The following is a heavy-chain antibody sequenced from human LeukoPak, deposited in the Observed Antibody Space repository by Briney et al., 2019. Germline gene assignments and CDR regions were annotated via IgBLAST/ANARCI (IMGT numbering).Heavy chain of an antibody. Sequence: SVKVSCKASGGTFSINAITWVRQAPGQGLEWMGGIIPMSEAPKYTQKFQGRVTITTDESTNTAYMELSSLRSDDTAVYYCARDFSSGYFDYWGQGTLVTVSS. CDR2: IIPMSEAP. CDR3: ARDFSSGYFDY. J-gene: IGHJ4*02. D-gene: IGHD6-19*01. CDR1: GGTFSINA. V-gene: IGHV1-69*05.